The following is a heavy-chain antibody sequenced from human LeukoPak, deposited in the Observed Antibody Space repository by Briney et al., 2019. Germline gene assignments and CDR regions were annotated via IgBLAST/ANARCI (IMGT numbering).Heavy chain of an antibody. Sequence: SETLSLTCTVSGDSISSGSYCWGWIRQPPGKGLESIGSIYYSGNTYYNPSLKSRVAISVDTSKNQFSLKLSSVTAADTAVYYCARRLVGATEYFDYWGQGTLVTVSS. CDR3: ARRLVGATEYFDY. V-gene: IGHV4-39*07. CDR1: GDSISSGSYC. J-gene: IGHJ4*02. D-gene: IGHD1-26*01. CDR2: IYYSGNT.